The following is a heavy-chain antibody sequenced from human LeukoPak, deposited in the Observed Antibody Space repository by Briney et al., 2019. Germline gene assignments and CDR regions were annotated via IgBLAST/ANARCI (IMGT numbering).Heavy chain of an antibody. CDR2: IYYSGTT. J-gene: IGHJ4*02. CDR1: GGSLSSHY. CDR3: ARGVHIAAAQYGY. D-gene: IGHD6-13*01. Sequence: PSETLSLTCTVSGGSLSSHYWSWIRQPPGKGLEWIGYIYYSGTTNYNPSLKSRVTISVDTSKNQFSLKLSSVTAADTAVYYCARGVHIAAAQYGYWGQGTLVTVSS. V-gene: IGHV4-59*11.